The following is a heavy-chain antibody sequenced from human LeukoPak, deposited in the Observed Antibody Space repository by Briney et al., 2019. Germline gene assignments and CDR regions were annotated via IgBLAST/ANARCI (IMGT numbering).Heavy chain of an antibody. V-gene: IGHV3-15*01. CDR2: IIGKTDGRTT. CDR1: GFTFCNAL. D-gene: IGHD2-15*01. J-gene: IGHJ4*02. Sequence: GGAPRHSRAASGFTFCNALMSWGRQAPGKRRGWGFHIIGKTDGRTTDYAAAVKGRFTISRDDSKNTLYLQMNSLNTEDTAVYYCTTRYCCGGSYWFDFGCQGKLVTVSS. CDR3: TTRYCCGGSYWFDF.